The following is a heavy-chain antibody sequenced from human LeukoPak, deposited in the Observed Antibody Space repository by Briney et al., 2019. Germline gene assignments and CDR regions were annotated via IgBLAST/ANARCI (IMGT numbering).Heavy chain of an antibody. V-gene: IGHV3-74*01. CDR1: GFTFSIYW. J-gene: IGHJ3*02. CDR3: ARAGYGDLDDAFDI. D-gene: IGHD4-17*01. CDR2: IISDGSTT. Sequence: PGGSLRLSCAASGFTFSIYWMHWVRQAPGKGLVWVSRIISDGSTTSSADSVKGRSTISRDNAKNTLYLQMNSLRAEDTAVYYCARAGYGDLDDAFDIWGQGTMVTVSS.